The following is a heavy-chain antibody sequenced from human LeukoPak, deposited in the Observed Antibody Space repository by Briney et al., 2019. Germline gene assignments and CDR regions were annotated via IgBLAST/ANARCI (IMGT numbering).Heavy chain of an antibody. J-gene: IGHJ6*02. CDR2: IIPIFGTA. Sequence: ASVKVSCKASGGTFSSYASSWVRQPPGQGLEWMGGIIPIFGTANYAQKFQGRVTITADESTSTAYMELSSLRSEDTAVYYCARSIRITMVRGPNPYYYYGMDVWGQGTTVTVSS. D-gene: IGHD3-10*01. CDR3: ARSIRITMVRGPNPYYYYGMDV. V-gene: IGHV1-69*01. CDR1: GGTFSSYA.